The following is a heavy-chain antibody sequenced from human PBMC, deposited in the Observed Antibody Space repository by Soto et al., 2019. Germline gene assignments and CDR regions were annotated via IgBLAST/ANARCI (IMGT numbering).Heavy chain of an antibody. Sequence: PGGSLRLSCAASGFTFSSYSMNWVRQAPGKGLEWVSSISSSSSYIYYADSVKGRFTISRDNAKNSLYLQMNSLRAEDTAVYYCARDLKWLSYYGMDVWGQGTTVTVSS. J-gene: IGHJ6*02. D-gene: IGHD6-19*01. CDR1: GFTFSSYS. CDR2: ISSSSSYI. V-gene: IGHV3-21*01. CDR3: ARDLKWLSYYGMDV.